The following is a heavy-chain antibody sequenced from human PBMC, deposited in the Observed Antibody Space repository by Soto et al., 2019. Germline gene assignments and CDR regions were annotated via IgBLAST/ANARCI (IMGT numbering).Heavy chain of an antibody. CDR3: ARVTDYYDSSGYYLFDY. Sequence: GGSLRLSCAASGFTFSSYWMSWVRQAPGKGLEWVANIKQDGSEKYYVDSVKGRFTISRDNAKNSLYLQMNSLRAEDTAVYYCARVTDYYDSSGYYLFDYWGQGTLVTVSS. D-gene: IGHD3-22*01. CDR2: IKQDGSEK. CDR1: GFTFSSYW. J-gene: IGHJ4*02. V-gene: IGHV3-7*04.